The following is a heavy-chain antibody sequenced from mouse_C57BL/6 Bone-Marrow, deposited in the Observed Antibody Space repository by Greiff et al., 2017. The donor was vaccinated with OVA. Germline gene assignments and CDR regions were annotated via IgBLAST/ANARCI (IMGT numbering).Heavy chain of an antibody. D-gene: IGHD2-4*01. Sequence: EVKLVESGGGLVQPGGSMKLSCVASGFTFSNYWMNWVRQSPEKGLEWVAQIRLKSDNYATHYAESVKGRFTISRDDSKSSVYLQMNNLRAEDTGIYYCTGLYYDSSWFAYWGQGTLVTVSA. J-gene: IGHJ3*01. CDR1: GFTFSNYW. V-gene: IGHV6-3*01. CDR2: IRLKSDNYAT. CDR3: TGLYYDSSWFAY.